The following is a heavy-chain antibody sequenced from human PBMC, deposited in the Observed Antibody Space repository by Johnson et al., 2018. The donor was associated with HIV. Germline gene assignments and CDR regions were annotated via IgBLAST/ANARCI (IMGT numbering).Heavy chain of an antibody. Sequence: QVQLVESGGGVVQPGRSLRLSCAASGFTFSSYGIYWVRQAPGKGLEWVTVISYDGSTKYYADSVKGRFTISRDNSKNTLYLQMNSLSAEDTAMYYCAKNFRGGIEATGDAFDTWGQGTMVTVSA. CDR3: AKNFRGGIEATGDAFDT. CDR2: ISYDGSTK. D-gene: IGHD6-13*01. V-gene: IGHV3-30*18. CDR1: GFTFSSYG. J-gene: IGHJ3*02.